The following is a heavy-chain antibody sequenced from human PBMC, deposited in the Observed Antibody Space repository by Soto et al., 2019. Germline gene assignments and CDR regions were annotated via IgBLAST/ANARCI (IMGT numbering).Heavy chain of an antibody. CDR3: ARGGLYSRGWPED. V-gene: IGHV4-59*01. CDR2: IYYSGST. CDR1: GGSISIYY. Sequence: SEALSVTCIFRGGSISIYYWSWIRQPPGKGMGWIGYIYYSGSTNYNPSLKSRVTISVDTSKNQFSLKLSSVTAADTAVYYCARGGLYSRGWPEDWGQGTLVTVSS. J-gene: IGHJ4*02. D-gene: IGHD6-19*01.